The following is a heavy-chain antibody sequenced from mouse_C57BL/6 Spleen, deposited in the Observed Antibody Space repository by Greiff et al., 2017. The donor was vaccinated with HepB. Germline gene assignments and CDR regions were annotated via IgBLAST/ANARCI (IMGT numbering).Heavy chain of an antibody. J-gene: IGHJ3*01. CDR1: GYSFTGYY. CDR2: INPSTGGT. V-gene: IGHV1-42*01. CDR3: ARWGQTAQAEGFAY. D-gene: IGHD3-2*02. Sequence: EVQLQQSGPELVKPGASVKISCKASGYSFTGYYMNWVKQSPEKSLEWIGEINPSTGGTTYNQKFKAKATLTVDKSSSTAYMQLKSLTSEDSAVYYCARWGQTAQAEGFAYWGQGTLVTVSA.